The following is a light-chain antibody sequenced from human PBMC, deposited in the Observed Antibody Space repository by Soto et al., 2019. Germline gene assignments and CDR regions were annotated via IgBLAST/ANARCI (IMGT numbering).Light chain of an antibody. V-gene: IGLV1-44*01. Sequence: QTVVTQPPSASGTPGQRVTISCSGSSSNSGSNTVNWYQQLPGTAPKLLIYSNNQRPSGVPDRFSGSKSGTSASLAISGLQSEAEADYYCAAWDDSLNGSVVFGGGTKLTVL. J-gene: IGLJ2*01. CDR3: AAWDDSLNGSVV. CDR2: SNN. CDR1: SSNSGSNT.